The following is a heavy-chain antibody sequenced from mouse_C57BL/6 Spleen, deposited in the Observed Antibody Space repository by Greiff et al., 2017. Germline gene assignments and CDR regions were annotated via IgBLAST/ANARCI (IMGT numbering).Heavy chain of an antibody. Sequence: VKLQESGPELVKPGASVKISCKASGYTFTDYYINWVKQRPGQGLEWIGWIFPGSGSTYYNEKFKGKATLTVDKSSSTAYMLLSSLTSEDSAVYFCARVYYYGSSNQAWFAYWGQGTLVTVSA. V-gene: IGHV1-75*01. J-gene: IGHJ3*01. D-gene: IGHD1-1*01. CDR1: GYTFTDYY. CDR2: IFPGSGST. CDR3: ARVYYYGSSNQAWFAY.